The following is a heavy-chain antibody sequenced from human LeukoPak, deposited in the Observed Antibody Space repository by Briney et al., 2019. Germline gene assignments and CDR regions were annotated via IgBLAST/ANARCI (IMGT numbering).Heavy chain of an antibody. V-gene: IGHV3-49*04. CDR1: GFSFGDYA. CDR2: IRNKAYGGTT. D-gene: IGHD2-15*01. J-gene: IGHJ2*01. CDR3: TAQVFCSGRSCYSHWYFDL. Sequence: GGSLRLSCTASGFSFGDYAMSWVRQAPGKGKGWVCFIRNKAYGGTTEYAASVKGRFTISRDDSKSFDYLQMNSLKTEDTAVYYCTAQVFCSGRSCYSHWYFDLWGRGTLVTVSS.